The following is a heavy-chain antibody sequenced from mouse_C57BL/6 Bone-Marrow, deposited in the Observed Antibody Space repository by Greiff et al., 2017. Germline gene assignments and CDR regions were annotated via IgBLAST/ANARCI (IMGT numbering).Heavy chain of an antibody. CDR1: GYTFTSYN. D-gene: IGHD1-1*01. CDR2: IYPGNGDT. Sequence: QVQLQQSGAELVRPGASVKMSCKASGYTFTSYNMPWVKQTPRQGLEWLGAIYPGNGDTSYNQKFKGKGTLTVDKSSSTAYMQLSSLTSEDSAVYFCARRGYGSSFWYFDVWGTGTTVTVSS. V-gene: IGHV1-12*01. CDR3: ARRGYGSSFWYFDV. J-gene: IGHJ1*03.